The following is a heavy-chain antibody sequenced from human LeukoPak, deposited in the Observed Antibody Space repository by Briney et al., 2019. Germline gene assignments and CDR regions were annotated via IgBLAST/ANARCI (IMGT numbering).Heavy chain of an antibody. CDR3: ATVSSQYSTISDY. Sequence: ASVKVSCTVSGYTLTELSMHWVRQAPGEGLEWMGGFDPEDGETIYAQKFQGRVTMTEDTSTDTAYMELSSLRSEDTAVYYCATVSSQYSTISDYWGQGTLVTVSS. V-gene: IGHV1-24*01. D-gene: IGHD6-6*01. CDR1: GYTLTELS. J-gene: IGHJ4*02. CDR2: FDPEDGET.